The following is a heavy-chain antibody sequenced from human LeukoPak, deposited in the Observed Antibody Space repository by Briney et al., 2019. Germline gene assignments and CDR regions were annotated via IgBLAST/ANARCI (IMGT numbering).Heavy chain of an antibody. D-gene: IGHD2-8*01. V-gene: IGHV4-61*02. Sequence: PSETLSLTCTVSGGSISSGSYYWSWIRQPAGKGLEWIGRIYSSGSTNYNPSLKSRVTISVDTSKNQFSLKLSSVTAADTAVFYCARDVHCTHGVCYYSGGYMDVWGKGTTVTVSS. CDR2: IYSSGST. CDR1: GGSISSGSYY. J-gene: IGHJ6*03. CDR3: ARDVHCTHGVCYYSGGYMDV.